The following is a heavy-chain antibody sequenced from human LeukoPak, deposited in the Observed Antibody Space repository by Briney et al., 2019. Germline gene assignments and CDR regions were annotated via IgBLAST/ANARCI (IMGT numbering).Heavy chain of an antibody. CDR2: IYYSGST. CDR3: ARLNYDILTGYSINWFDP. J-gene: IGHJ5*02. V-gene: IGHV4-38-2*02. CDR1: GYSISSGYY. D-gene: IGHD3-9*01. Sequence: SETLSLTCTVSGYSISSGYYWGWIRQPPGKGLEWIGSIYYSGSTYYNPSLKSRVTISVDTSKNQFSLKLSSVTAADTAVYYCARLNYDILTGYSINWFDPWGQGTLVTVSS.